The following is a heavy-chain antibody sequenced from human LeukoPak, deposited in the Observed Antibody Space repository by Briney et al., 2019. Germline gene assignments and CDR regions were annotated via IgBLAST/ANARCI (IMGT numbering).Heavy chain of an antibody. J-gene: IGHJ4*02. V-gene: IGHV4-59*01. Sequence: SETLYLTCNMSGGSIGKYYWSWIRQSPGEGLEWIGNIYYSGSTNYNPSLESRVTISVDTSKNEFFLKMSSVTTADTAVYYCARSDSGGYYNEYWGQGALVTVSA. CDR2: IYYSGST. CDR1: GGSIGKYY. D-gene: IGHD3-22*01. CDR3: ARSDSGGYYNEY.